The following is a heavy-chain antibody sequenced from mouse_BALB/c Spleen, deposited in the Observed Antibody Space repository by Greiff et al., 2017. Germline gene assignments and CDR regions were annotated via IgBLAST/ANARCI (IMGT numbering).Heavy chain of an antibody. CDR2: INPSNGGT. CDR1: GYTFTSYY. D-gene: IGHD1-1*01. V-gene: IGHV1S81*02. CDR3: TRSKDRNYYRDYAMDY. J-gene: IGHJ4*01. Sequence: QVHVKQSGAELVKPGASVKLSCKASGYTFTSYYMYWVKQRPGQGLEWIGEINPSNGGTNFNEKFKSKATLTVDKSSSTAYMQLSSLTSEDSAVYYCTRSKDRNYYRDYAMDYWGQGTSVTVSS.